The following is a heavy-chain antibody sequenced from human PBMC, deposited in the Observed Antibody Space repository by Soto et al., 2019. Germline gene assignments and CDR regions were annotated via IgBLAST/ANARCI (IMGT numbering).Heavy chain of an antibody. V-gene: IGHV3-30*18. D-gene: IGHD5-12*01. CDR2: ISYDGSNK. Sequence: QVQLVESGGGVVQPGRSLRLSCAASGFTFSSYGMHWVRQAPGKGLKWVAVISYDGSNKYYADSVKGRFTISRDNSKNTLYLQMNSLRAEDTAVYYCAKAEPEMATMGNYWGQGTLVTVSS. CDR3: AKAEPEMATMGNY. CDR1: GFTFSSYG. J-gene: IGHJ4*02.